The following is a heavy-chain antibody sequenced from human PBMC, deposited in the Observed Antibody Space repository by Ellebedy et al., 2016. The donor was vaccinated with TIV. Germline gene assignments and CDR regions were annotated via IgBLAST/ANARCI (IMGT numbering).Heavy chain of an antibody. J-gene: IGHJ5*02. CDR2: INAGGERI. Sequence: GESLKISCAGSGFNFGDYSMNWVRQAPGKVLEWISYINAGGERIYYADSVKGRFTISRDNARNILYLHMNSLRDEDTAVYYCASRAASWYSDNNWFDPWGQGSPVTVSS. CDR1: GFNFGDYS. V-gene: IGHV3-48*02. D-gene: IGHD6-13*01. CDR3: ASRAASWYSDNNWFDP.